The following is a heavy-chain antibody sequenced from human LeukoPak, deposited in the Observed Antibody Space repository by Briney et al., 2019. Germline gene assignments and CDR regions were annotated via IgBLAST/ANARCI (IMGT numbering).Heavy chain of an antibody. D-gene: IGHD3-10*01. J-gene: IGHJ6*02. Sequence: ASVKVSCKASGYTFTSYDINWVRQATGQGLEWMGWMNPNSGNTGYAQKFQGRVTMTRNTSISTAYMELSSLRSEDTAVYYCARIRPRITMVRGVIHGYYYGMDVWGQGTTVTVSS. CDR3: ARIRPRITMVRGVIHGYYYGMDV. CDR1: GYTFTSYD. CDR2: MNPNSGNT. V-gene: IGHV1-8*02.